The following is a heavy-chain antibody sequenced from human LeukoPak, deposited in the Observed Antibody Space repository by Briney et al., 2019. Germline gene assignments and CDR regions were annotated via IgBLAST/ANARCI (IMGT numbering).Heavy chain of an antibody. Sequence: ASVKVSCKASGYTFTSYYMHWVRQAPGQGLEWMGWINPNSGGTNYAQKFQGRVTMTRDTSISTAYMELSRLRSDDTAVYYCASTRYDFWSGYSLEAAFDIWGQGTMVTVSS. CDR1: GYTFTSYY. CDR2: INPNSGGT. V-gene: IGHV1-2*02. D-gene: IGHD3-3*01. J-gene: IGHJ3*02. CDR3: ASTRYDFWSGYSLEAAFDI.